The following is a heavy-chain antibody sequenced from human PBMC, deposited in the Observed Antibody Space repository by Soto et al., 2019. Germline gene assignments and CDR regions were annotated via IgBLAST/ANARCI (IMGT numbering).Heavy chain of an antibody. CDR3: AKRATTVPTPGNYFDC. Sequence: VGSLRLSCVASGLSFSDYSMTLVRQGPDRGLEWVATLTRTGTTFYADSVKGRFTISRDNSRSTLALQMYSLRAEDTARYYCAKRATTVPTPGNYFDCWGQGTLVTVSS. CDR2: LTRTGTT. CDR1: GLSFSDYS. J-gene: IGHJ4*02. V-gene: IGHV3-23*01. D-gene: IGHD2-15*01.